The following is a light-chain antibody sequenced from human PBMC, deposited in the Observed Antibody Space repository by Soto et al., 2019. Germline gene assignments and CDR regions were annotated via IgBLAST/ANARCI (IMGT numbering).Light chain of an antibody. CDR2: EVS. CDR1: SSDVGGYNY. Sequence: QSVLTQPASVSGSPGQSITISCTGTSSDVGGYNYVSWYQHHPGKAPKLMIYEVSNRPSGVSNRFSGSKSGNTASLTISGLQTEDEADYYCSSYTSSSTLVVFGGGTNSPS. J-gene: IGLJ2*01. CDR3: SSYTSSSTLVV. V-gene: IGLV2-14*01.